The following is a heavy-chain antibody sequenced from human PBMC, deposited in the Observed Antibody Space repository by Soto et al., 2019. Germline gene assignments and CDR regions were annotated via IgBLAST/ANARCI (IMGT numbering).Heavy chain of an antibody. CDR2: IYYSGST. V-gene: IGHV4-59*01. CDR3: AIDWHSYDSSGDYNWFDP. Sequence: SETLSLTCTVSGGSISSYYWSWIRQPPGKGLEWIGYIYYSGSTNYNPSLKSRVTISVDTSKNQFSLKLSSVNAADTAVYYCAIDWHSYDSSGDYNWFDPWGQGTLVTVSS. D-gene: IGHD3-22*01. J-gene: IGHJ5*02. CDR1: GGSISSYY.